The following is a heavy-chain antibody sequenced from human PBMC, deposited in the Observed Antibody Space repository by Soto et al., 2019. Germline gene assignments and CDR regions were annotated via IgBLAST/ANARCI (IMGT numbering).Heavy chain of an antibody. D-gene: IGHD3-16*01. CDR3: ARHNGPLYVGYYYDMDV. Sequence: SETLSLTCAVSGGSISSGNWWSWVRQSPGKGLEWIGEIFASGSTNHNPSLKSRVTISVDKSKNQFSLKLSSVTAADTAVYYCARHNGPLYVGYYYDMDVWGQGTTVTVSS. CDR2: IFASGST. CDR1: GGSISSGNW. J-gene: IGHJ6*02. V-gene: IGHV4-4*02.